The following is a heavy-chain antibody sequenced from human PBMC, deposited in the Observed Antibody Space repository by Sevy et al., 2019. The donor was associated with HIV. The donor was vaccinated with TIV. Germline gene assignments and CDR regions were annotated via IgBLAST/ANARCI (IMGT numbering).Heavy chain of an antibody. V-gene: IGHV1-2*02. J-gene: IGHJ4*02. CDR1: GYTFTGQY. CDR2: INPNSGGT. Sequence: ASVKVSCKASGYTFTGQYIHWVRQAPGQGLEWMGWINPNSGGTNYAQEFQGRVTMTRETSISTASMELSGLKPDDTAIYDSARDFRLRGYSYGSFDYWGQGTLVTVSS. CDR3: ARDFRLRGYSYGSFDY. D-gene: IGHD5-18*01.